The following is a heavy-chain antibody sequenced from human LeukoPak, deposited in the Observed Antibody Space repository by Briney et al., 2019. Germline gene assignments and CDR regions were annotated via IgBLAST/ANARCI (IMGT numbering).Heavy chain of an antibody. CDR1: GYSISSGYY. J-gene: IGHJ5*02. Sequence: SETLSLTCAVSGYSISSGYYWGWIRQPPGKGLEWIGSIYHSGSTYYNPSLKSRVTISVDTSKNQFSLKLSSVTAADTAVYYWAREGGDYYGSGSYHTLGNWFDPWGQGTLVTVSS. CDR2: IYHSGST. CDR3: AREGGDYYGSGSYHTLGNWFDP. D-gene: IGHD3-10*01. V-gene: IGHV4-38-2*02.